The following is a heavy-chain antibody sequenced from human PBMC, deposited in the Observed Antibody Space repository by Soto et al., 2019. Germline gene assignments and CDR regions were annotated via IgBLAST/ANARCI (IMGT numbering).Heavy chain of an antibody. D-gene: IGHD5-18*01. J-gene: IGHJ5*02. CDR2: ISSSSSYI. V-gene: IGHV3-21*01. Sequence: EVQLVESGGGLVKPGGSLRLSCAASGFTFSSYSMNWVRQAPGKGLEWVSSISSSSSYIYYADSVKGRFTISRDNAKNSLYLQMNSLRAEDTAVYYCAACKGIQAKGWFDPWGQGTLVTVAS. CDR1: GFTFSSYS. CDR3: AACKGIQAKGWFDP.